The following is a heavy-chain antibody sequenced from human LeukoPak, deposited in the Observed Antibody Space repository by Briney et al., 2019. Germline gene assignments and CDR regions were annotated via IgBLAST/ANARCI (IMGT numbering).Heavy chain of an antibody. J-gene: IGHJ4*02. CDR1: GYTFISYG. Sequence: ASVKVSCKASGYTFISYGISWVRQAPGQGLEWMGWISAYNGNTNYAQKLQGRVTMTTVTSTSTAYMELRSLTSDDTAVYYCARDLSASLPDYWGQGTLVTVSS. V-gene: IGHV1-18*01. D-gene: IGHD1-26*01. CDR2: ISAYNGNT. CDR3: ARDLSASLPDY.